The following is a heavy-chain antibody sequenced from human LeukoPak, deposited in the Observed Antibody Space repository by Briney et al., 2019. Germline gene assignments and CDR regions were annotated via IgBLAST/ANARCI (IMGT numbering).Heavy chain of an antibody. V-gene: IGHV3-23*01. CDR2: ISGTGGTT. CDR3: ARESVGGTSSTPYFDY. D-gene: IGHD1-26*01. J-gene: IGHJ4*02. Sequence: PGGSLRLSCAASGFTFSSYAMSWVRQAPGKGLEWVSVISGTGGTTYYADSVKGRFTISRDNSKNSLYLQMNSLRDEDTAVYYCARESVGGTSSTPYFDYWGQGTLVTVSS. CDR1: GFTFSSYA.